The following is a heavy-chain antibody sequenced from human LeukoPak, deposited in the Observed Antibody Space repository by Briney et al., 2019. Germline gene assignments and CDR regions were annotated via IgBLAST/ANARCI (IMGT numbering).Heavy chain of an antibody. Sequence: GGSLRLSCAASGFTFSSYEMNWVRQAPGKGLEWVSYISSSGSTKYYADSLKGRFTISRDNAKNSLYLQMNSLRAEDTAMYYCAKDLSGDYGTNFWGQGTLVTVSS. CDR2: ISSSGSTK. J-gene: IGHJ4*02. V-gene: IGHV3-48*03. CDR1: GFTFSSYE. CDR3: AKDLSGDYGTNF. D-gene: IGHD4-17*01.